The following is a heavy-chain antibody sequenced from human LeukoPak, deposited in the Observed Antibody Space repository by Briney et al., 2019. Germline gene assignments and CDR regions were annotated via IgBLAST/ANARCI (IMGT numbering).Heavy chain of an antibody. V-gene: IGHV4-39*07. CDR3: ARAINMGFGP. J-gene: IGHJ5*02. D-gene: IGHD3-10*01. CDR1: GGSISSSSYY. CDR2: IYYSGST. Sequence: SETLSLTCTVSGGSISSSSYYWGWIRQPPGKGLEWIGSIYYSGSTYYNPSLKSRVTISVDTSKNQFSLKLSSVTAADTAVYYCARAINMGFGPWGQGVLVTVSS.